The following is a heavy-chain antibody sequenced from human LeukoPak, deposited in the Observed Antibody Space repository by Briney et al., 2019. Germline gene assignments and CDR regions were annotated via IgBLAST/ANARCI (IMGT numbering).Heavy chain of an antibody. J-gene: IGHJ4*02. V-gene: IGHV3-30-3*01. CDR3: VRDPILGFPDYFDS. Sequence: GGSLRLPCAASGFIFTDYPIHWVRQTPGKGLECVALMSIDGNTKYYANSVRGRFTVSRDNSKNTVYLQMSSLRVEDTAVYYCVRDPILGFPDYFDSWGQGTLVTVSS. CDR1: GFIFTDYP. CDR2: MSIDGNTK. D-gene: IGHD3-3*01.